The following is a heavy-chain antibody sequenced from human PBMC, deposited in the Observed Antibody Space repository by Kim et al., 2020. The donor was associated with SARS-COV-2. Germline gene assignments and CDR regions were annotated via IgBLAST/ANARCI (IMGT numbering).Heavy chain of an antibody. V-gene: IGHV3-73*01. CDR2: IRSSVDSSST. CDR3: TRIPGTTLACGDAFDV. J-gene: IGHJ3*01. Sequence: GGSLRLSCATSGFTFSDSPIHWVRQAPGKGLEWVGRIRSSVDSSSTSYAASVKGRFTISSDDSENTAYLQMNSLKTEDTAVYYCTRIPGTTLACGDAFDVWGQGTMVTVSS. CDR1: GFTFSDSP. D-gene: IGHD1-1*01.